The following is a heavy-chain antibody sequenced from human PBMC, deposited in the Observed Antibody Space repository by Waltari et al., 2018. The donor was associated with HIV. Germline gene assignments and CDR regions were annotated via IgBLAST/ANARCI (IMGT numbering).Heavy chain of an antibody. CDR1: GFPFSSYW. CDR3: ARVQGYSYAVNWFDP. D-gene: IGHD5-18*01. V-gene: IGHV3-74*01. CDR2: INSDGSST. J-gene: IGHJ5*02. Sequence: EVQLVESGGGLVQPGGSLRLSCAASGFPFSSYWMHWVRQATGKGLVWVSRINSDGSSTSYADSVKGRFTISRDNAKNTLYLQMNSLRAEDTAVYYCARVQGYSYAVNWFDPWGQGTLVTVSS.